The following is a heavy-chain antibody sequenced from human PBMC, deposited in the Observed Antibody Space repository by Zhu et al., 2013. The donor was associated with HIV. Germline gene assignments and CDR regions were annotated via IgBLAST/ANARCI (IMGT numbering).Heavy chain of an antibody. D-gene: IGHD5-18*01. V-gene: IGHV4-34*01. Sequence: QVHIQQGGAGLLEPAETLSLTCGLYGASFNSYSWSWIRQSPGRGLEWLGEINEGGSAIYRSSVKGRVNIFFDSSRNQFSLRLWSLTAADTAVYFCARGSTIRGHSYGGRYSYSQGMDVWDQGTTVTVS. J-gene: IGHJ6*02. CDR1: GASFNSYS. CDR3: ARGSTIRGHSYGGRYSYSQGMDV. CDR2: INEGGSA.